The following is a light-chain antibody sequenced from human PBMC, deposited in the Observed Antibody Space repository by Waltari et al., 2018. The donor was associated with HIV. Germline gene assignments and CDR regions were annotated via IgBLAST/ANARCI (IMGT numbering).Light chain of an antibody. V-gene: IGLV2-14*01. CDR3: SSYSARGFVA. Sequence: HSALTQPASVSGSPGQSITISCTGPPSHFATFNFVSWYQQSPGRAPKLIIFEVYSRPSGVSERFSGSKSGDTASLTISALRAEDEADYFCSSYSARGFVAFGGGTKVTVL. CDR2: EVY. J-gene: IGLJ3*02. CDR1: PSHFATFNF.